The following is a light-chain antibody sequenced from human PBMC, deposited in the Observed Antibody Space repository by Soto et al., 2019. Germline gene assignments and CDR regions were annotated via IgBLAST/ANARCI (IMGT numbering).Light chain of an antibody. CDR3: QQYDNIVT. Sequence: DIQMTQSPSSLSASVGDRVTITCQASQDISNYLNWYKQKPGKAPKLLIYDASNLETGVPSRLSGSGSGTDFTFTISSLKPEDIATYYCQQYDNIVTFGGGTKVDIK. CDR2: DAS. CDR1: QDISNY. V-gene: IGKV1-33*01. J-gene: IGKJ4*01.